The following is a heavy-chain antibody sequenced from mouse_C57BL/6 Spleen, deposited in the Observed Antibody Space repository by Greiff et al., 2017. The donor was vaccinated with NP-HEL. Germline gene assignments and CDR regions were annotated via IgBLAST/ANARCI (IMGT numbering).Heavy chain of an antibody. J-gene: IGHJ4*01. V-gene: IGHV1-50*01. CDR1: GYTFTSYW. CDR2: IDPSDSYT. CDR3: ARVEYYYAMDY. Sequence: QVQLQQPGAELVKPGASVKLSCKASGYTFTSYWMQWVKQRPGQGLEWIGEIDPSDSYTNYNQKFKGKATLTVDTSSSTAYMQLSSLTSEDSAVYYCARVEYYYAMDYWGQGTSVTVSS.